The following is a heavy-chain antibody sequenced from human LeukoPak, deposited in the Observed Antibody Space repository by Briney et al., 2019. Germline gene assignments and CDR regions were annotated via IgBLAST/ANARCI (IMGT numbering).Heavy chain of an antibody. V-gene: IGHV4-38-2*02. CDR1: GYSISSGDF. J-gene: IGHJ2*01. CDR2: IYHSGRT. Sequence: PSETLSLTCTVSGYSISSGDFWGWIRQPPGKGLEWSGSIYHSGRTYYNPSLQSRVTVSVDTSRNQFSLKLSSVTAADTAVYYCARDSLAYHYNSSGYATLNWYFDLWGRGTLVSVSS. CDR3: ARDSLAYHYNSSGYATLNWYFDL. D-gene: IGHD3-22*01.